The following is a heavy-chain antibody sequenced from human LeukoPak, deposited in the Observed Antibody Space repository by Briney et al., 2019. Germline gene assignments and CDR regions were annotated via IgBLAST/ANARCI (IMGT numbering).Heavy chain of an antibody. Sequence: ASVKVSCKASGYTFTSYDINWVRQATGQGLEWMGWMNPNSGNTGYAQKFQGRVTITADESTSTAYMELSSLRSEDTAVYYCARASRHDILTGFDYWGQGTLVTVSS. V-gene: IGHV1-8*01. CDR2: MNPNSGNT. CDR1: GYTFTSYD. D-gene: IGHD3-9*01. J-gene: IGHJ4*02. CDR3: ARASRHDILTGFDY.